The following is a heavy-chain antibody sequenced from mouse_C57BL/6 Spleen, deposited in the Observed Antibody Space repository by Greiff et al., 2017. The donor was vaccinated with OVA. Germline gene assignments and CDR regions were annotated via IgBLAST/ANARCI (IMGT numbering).Heavy chain of an antibody. CDR3: ARSHYYGSSYGFAY. V-gene: IGHV1-50*01. J-gene: IGHJ3*01. CDR1: GYTFTSYW. Sequence: QVQLQQPGAELVKPGASVKLSCKASGYTFTSYWMQWVKQRPGQGLEWIGEIDPSDSYTNYNQKFKGKATLTVDTASSTAYMQRSSLTSEESEVYDCARSHYYGSSYGFAYWGQGTLVTVSA. D-gene: IGHD1-1*01. CDR2: IDPSDSYT.